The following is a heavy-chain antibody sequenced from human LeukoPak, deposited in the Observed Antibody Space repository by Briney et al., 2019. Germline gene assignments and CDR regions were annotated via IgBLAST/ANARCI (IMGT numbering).Heavy chain of an antibody. V-gene: IGHV3-23*01. CDR3: AKCRVWGSYRSAFDY. Sequence: AGGSLRLSCAASGFTFSSYAMSWVRQAPGKGLEWVSAISGSDGSTYYADSVKGRFTISRDNSKNTLYLQMNSLRAEDTAVYYCAKCRVWGSYRSAFDYWGQGTLVTVSS. CDR2: ISGSDGST. J-gene: IGHJ4*02. D-gene: IGHD3-16*02. CDR1: GFTFSSYA.